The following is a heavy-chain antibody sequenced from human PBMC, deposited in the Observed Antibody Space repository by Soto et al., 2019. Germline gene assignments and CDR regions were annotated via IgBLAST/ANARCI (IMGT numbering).Heavy chain of an antibody. D-gene: IGHD3-22*01. Sequence: GGSLRLSCAASGFTVSSNYMSWVRQAPGKGLEWVSVIYSGGSTYYADSVKGRFTISRDNSKNTLYLQMNSLRAEDTAVYYCARVTQVGYYYDSSGYYFDYWGQGTLVTVSS. J-gene: IGHJ4*02. CDR2: IYSGGST. CDR1: GFTVSSNY. CDR3: ARVTQVGYYYDSSGYYFDY. V-gene: IGHV3-53*01.